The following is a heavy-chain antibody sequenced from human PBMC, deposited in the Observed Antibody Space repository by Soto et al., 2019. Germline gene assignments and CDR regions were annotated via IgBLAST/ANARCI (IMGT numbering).Heavy chain of an antibody. CDR2: IHHSGTT. CDR3: ASGLGYKA. D-gene: IGHD5-12*01. Sequence: QVQLQESGPGLVKPSQTLSLTCTVSGDSVSRSSYYWSWIRQHPGKGLEWIGYIHHSGTTYYNPSLKSRITLSVDTSKNQFSLRLSSVTAADTAVYYCASGLGYKAWGQGTLVTVSS. CDR1: GDSVSRSSYY. V-gene: IGHV4-31*03. J-gene: IGHJ5*02.